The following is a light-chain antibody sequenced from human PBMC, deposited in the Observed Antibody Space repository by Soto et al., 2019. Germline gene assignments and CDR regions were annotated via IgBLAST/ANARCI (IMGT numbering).Light chain of an antibody. Sequence: DIQMTQSPSTLSASVGDTVTITCRARQTISGWLAWYQQRPGKAPNLLIFDASTLESGVPSRFSRSVSGVSSALTISRMQFYSFATYFCRQYNCYYRTVGQGATVDSK. CDR3: RQYNCYYRT. V-gene: IGKV1-5*01. CDR1: QTISGW. CDR2: DAS. J-gene: IGKJ1*01.